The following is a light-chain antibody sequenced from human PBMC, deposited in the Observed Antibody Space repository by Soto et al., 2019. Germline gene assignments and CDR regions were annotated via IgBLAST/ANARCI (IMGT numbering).Light chain of an antibody. V-gene: IGKV1-17*01. J-gene: IGKJ1*01. CDR1: QGIGND. Sequence: DSQMTESPSSRSASVGDRFTVTFLASQGIGNDLGWYQQKPGKAPRLLIYEASRLESGVPSRFSGSGFGTEFTLTLSSLQPEDLATYSCQQRDSYPWTFGQGTKVDIK. CDR3: QQRDSYPWT. CDR2: EAS.